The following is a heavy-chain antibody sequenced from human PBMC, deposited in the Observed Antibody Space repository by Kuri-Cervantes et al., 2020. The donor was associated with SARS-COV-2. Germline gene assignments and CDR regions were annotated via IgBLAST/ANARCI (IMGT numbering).Heavy chain of an antibody. J-gene: IGHJ6*03. CDR2: ISDSGDST. CDR3: AKDQLEQWLVYYYYMDV. CDR1: GFSFSSYG. V-gene: IGHV3-23*01. D-gene: IGHD6-19*01. Sequence: GGSLRLSCAASGFSFSSYGMSWVRQAPGQGLEWVSGISDSGDSTNYADSVKGRFTISRDNSKNTVYLEMDSLRADDTAVYYCAKDQLEQWLVYYYYMDVWGNGTTVTVSS.